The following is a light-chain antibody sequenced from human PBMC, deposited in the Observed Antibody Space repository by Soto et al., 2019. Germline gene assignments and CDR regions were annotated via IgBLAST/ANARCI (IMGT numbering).Light chain of an antibody. CDR1: SSDVGRYNY. J-gene: IGLJ2*01. Sequence: QSALTQPASVSGSPGQSITISCTGTSSDVGRYNYVSWYQQHPGKAPKLMIYDVNNRPSGVSNRFSDSKSGNTASLTISGLQAEDEADYYCSSYTSSSTRVVFGGGTKLTVL. CDR3: SSYTSSSTRVV. V-gene: IGLV2-14*01. CDR2: DVN.